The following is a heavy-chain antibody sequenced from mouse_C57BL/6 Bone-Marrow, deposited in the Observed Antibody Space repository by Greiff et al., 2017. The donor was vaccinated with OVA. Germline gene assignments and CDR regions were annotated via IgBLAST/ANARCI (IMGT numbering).Heavy chain of an antibody. CDR1: GFTFSSYG. Sequence: EVQLVESGGDLVKPGGSLKLSCAASGFTFSSYGMSWVRQTPDKRLEWVATISSGGSYTYYPDSVKGRFTISRDNAKNTLYLQMSSLKSEDTAMYYCARPGGHGYDEGCAYWGQGTLVTVSA. V-gene: IGHV5-6*01. CDR2: ISSGGSYT. D-gene: IGHD2-2*01. CDR3: ARPGGHGYDEGCAY. J-gene: IGHJ3*01.